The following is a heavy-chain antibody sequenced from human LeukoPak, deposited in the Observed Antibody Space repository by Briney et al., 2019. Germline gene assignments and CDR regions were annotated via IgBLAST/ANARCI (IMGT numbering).Heavy chain of an antibody. CDR2: INPNTGGT. Sequence: ASVKVSCKASGYTFTSYGISWVRQAPGQGLEWMGWINPNTGGTAYAQKFQGRVTMTRDTSLITAYMELSRLNFDDPAVYFCARGDRSSSILEDAFDIWGQGTMVTVSS. J-gene: IGHJ3*02. CDR3: ARGDRSSSILEDAFDI. CDR1: GYTFTSYG. V-gene: IGHV1-2*02. D-gene: IGHD6-6*01.